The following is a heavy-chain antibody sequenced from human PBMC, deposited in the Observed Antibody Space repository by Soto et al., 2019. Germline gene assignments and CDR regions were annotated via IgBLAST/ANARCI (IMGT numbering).Heavy chain of an antibody. J-gene: IGHJ4*03. CDR2: IYYSGST. CDR1: GGSISSGDYY. CDR3: ARDNGDYGGFDY. V-gene: IGHV4-30-4*01. D-gene: IGHD4-17*01. Sequence: PSETLSLTCTVSGGSISSGDYYWSWIRQPPGKGLEWIGYIYYSGSTYYNPSLESRVTISVDTSKNQFSLELSSVTAADTAVYYCARDNGDYGGFDYWGQGTTVTVSS.